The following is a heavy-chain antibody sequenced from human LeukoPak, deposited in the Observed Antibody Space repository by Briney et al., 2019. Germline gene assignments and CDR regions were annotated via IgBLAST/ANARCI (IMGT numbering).Heavy chain of an antibody. D-gene: IGHD2-2*01. CDR3: ARVIVVVPAAIRGRWFDP. V-gene: IGHV4-34*01. J-gene: IGHJ5*02. Sequence: SETLSLTCAVYGGSFSGYYWSWIRQPPGKGLEWIGEINHSGSTNYNPSLKSRVTISVDTSKNQFSLKLSSVTAADTAVYYCARVIVVVPAAIRGRWFDPWGQGTLVTVSS. CDR1: GGSFSGYY. CDR2: INHSGST.